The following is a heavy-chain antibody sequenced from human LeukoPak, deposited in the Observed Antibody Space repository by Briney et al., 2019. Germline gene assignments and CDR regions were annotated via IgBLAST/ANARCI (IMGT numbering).Heavy chain of an antibody. J-gene: IGHJ4*02. D-gene: IGHD1-26*01. CDR3: ARRVGTTTPFDY. Sequence: GGSLRLSCAASGVTVSSNYMSWVRQAPGKGLEWVSVIYSGGSTYYADSVKGRFTISRDNSKNTLYLQMNSLRAEDTAVYYCARRVGTTTPFDYWGQGTLVTVSS. CDR2: IYSGGST. V-gene: IGHV3-53*01. CDR1: GVTVSSNY.